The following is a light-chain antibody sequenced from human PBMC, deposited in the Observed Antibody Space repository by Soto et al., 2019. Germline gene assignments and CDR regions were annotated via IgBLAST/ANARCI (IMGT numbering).Light chain of an antibody. V-gene: IGLV2-14*01. J-gene: IGLJ1*01. Sequence: QSALTQPASVSGSPGQTITISCTGTSSDVGGYNAVSWYQHRPGKAPKLIIYEVTHRPAGVSDRFSASKYGNTASLTISGLQAEDEGDYYCNSFRVNRLYVFGTGTKLTVL. CDR3: NSFRVNRLYV. CDR1: SSDVGGYNA. CDR2: EVT.